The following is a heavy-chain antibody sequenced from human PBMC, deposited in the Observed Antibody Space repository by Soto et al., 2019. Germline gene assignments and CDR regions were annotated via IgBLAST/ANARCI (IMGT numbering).Heavy chain of an antibody. J-gene: IGHJ6*02. CDR3: AKYCSSTSCYAGIHYYYGMDV. CDR1: GDTFTSYD. CDR2: INPNLGKA. Sequence: GGSVKLSCKASGDTFTSYDINWVRQATRQGLEWMGWINPNLGKADYAQKFQGRVTITADKSTSTAYMELSSLRSEDTAVYYCAKYCSSTSCYAGIHYYYGMDVWGQGTTVTVSS. D-gene: IGHD2-2*01. V-gene: IGHV1-69*10.